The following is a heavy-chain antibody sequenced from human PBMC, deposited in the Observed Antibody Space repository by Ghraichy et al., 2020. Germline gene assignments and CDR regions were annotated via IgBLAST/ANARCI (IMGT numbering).Heavy chain of an antibody. J-gene: IGHJ2*01. V-gene: IGHV3-53*01. D-gene: IGHD2-21*01. CDR1: GFIVSSKY. Sequence: GGSLRLSCAASGFIVSSKYMSWVRQAPGKGLEWVSVIYSGGTTFHADSVKGRFIISRDNSKNTLYLQMNSLRAEDTAVYYCGGGVSVIALFYFDVWGRGTLVSVSS. CDR2: IYSGGTT. CDR3: GGGVSVIALFYFDV.